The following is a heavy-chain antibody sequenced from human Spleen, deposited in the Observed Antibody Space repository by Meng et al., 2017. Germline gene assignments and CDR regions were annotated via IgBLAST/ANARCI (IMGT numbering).Heavy chain of an antibody. D-gene: IGHD4-11*01. J-gene: IGHJ4*02. CDR1: CWSFSDYY. Sequence: LQLRRWGPGRLKPSEPLSPTGFVSCWSFSDYYWSWIRQPPGKGLEWIGEINHSGSTNYNPSLESRATISVDTSQNNLSLKLSSVTAADSAVYYCARGPTTMAHDFDYWGQGTLVTVSS. CDR3: ARGPTTMAHDFDY. V-gene: IGHV4-34*01. CDR2: INHSGST.